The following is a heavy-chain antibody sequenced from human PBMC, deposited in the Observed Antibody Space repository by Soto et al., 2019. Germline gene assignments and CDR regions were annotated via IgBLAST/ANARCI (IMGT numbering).Heavy chain of an antibody. CDR1: GYTFNRYG. CDR2: INPSGGST. CDR3: AREKKLAVPGDAFDI. J-gene: IGHJ3*02. V-gene: IGHV1-46*02. D-gene: IGHD6-19*01. Sequence: ASLKVTYKASGYTFNRYGICWVRQAPRKGLEWMGIINPSGGSTSYAQKFQSRVTMTRDTSTSTVYMELSSLRSEDTAVYYCAREKKLAVPGDAFDIWGQGTMVTVSS.